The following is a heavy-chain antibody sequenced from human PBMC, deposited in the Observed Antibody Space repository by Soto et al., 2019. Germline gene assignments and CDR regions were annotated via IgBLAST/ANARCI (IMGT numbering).Heavy chain of an antibody. Sequence: QVQLVQSGAEVKKPGASVKVSCKASGYTFTSYAMHWVRQAPGQRLEWMGWINAGNGNTKYSQKFQGRVTITRDTSASTAYMELSSMRYEATAVYYCASCGGGRNWFDPWGQGTLVTVSS. J-gene: IGHJ5*02. V-gene: IGHV1-3*01. CDR2: INAGNGNT. D-gene: IGHD3-10*01. CDR3: ASCGGGRNWFDP. CDR1: GYTFTSYA.